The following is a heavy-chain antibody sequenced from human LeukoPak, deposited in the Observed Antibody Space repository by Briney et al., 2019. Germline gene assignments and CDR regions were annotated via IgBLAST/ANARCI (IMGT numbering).Heavy chain of an antibody. D-gene: IGHD3-16*01. CDR3: ASEIGLSGGCYFDY. J-gene: IGHJ4*02. V-gene: IGHV1-69*06. CDR1: GGTFSSYA. CDR2: IIPIFGTA. Sequence: SVNVSFKATGGTFSSYAISWVRQAPGKGREWMGGIIPIFGTAHYPQRFQGRVTITPDKSTSRAYMELSSLRSEDTAVYYCASEIGLSGGCYFDYWGQGTLVTVCS.